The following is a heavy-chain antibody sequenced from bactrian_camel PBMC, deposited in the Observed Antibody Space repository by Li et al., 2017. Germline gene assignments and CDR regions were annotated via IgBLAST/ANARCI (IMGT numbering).Heavy chain of an antibody. CDR2: IASDGST. CDR1: GYTYIPYC. CDR3: AAGRAEGRWCPVEATTSELFAY. Sequence: HVQLVESGGGSVQAGGSQRLSCAASGYTYIPYCMAWFRQAPGKERIRVARIASDGSTAYANSVKGRFTISKDNAKNTLYLQMSSLKPEDTAMYYCAAGRAEGRWCPVEATTSELFAYRGQGTQVTVS. J-gene: IGHJ4*01. D-gene: IGHD1*01. V-gene: IGHV3S53*01.